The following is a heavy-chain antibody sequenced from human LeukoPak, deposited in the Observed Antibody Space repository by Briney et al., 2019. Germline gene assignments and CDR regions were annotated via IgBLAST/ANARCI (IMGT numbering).Heavy chain of an antibody. D-gene: IGHD6-19*01. V-gene: IGHV4-59*04. CDR3: ARQGYISGQGFRNNWFDP. CDR1: GGSISSYY. Sequence: KPSEPLSLPCTVSGGSISSYYWSWIRKPPGKGRECIGTIFYSGSTYYNPSLRSRVTMSVDTSKNQFSLRLSSVTAADTAVYYCARQGYISGQGFRNNWFDPWGQGSLVTVSS. CDR2: IFYSGST. J-gene: IGHJ5*02.